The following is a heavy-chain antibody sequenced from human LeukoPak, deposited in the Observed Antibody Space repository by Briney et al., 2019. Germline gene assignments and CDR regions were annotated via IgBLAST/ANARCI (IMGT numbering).Heavy chain of an antibody. V-gene: IGHV3-7*01. CDR2: IKQDGSEK. CDR1: GFTFSSYW. Sequence: GGSLRLSCAASGFTFSSYWMSWVRQAPGKGLEWVANIKQDGSEKYYVDSVKGRFTISIDNAKNSLYLQMNSLRAEDTAGYYCARDPHTGESYFDYWGQGTLVTVSS. J-gene: IGHJ4*02. CDR3: ARDPHTGESYFDY. D-gene: IGHD3-16*01.